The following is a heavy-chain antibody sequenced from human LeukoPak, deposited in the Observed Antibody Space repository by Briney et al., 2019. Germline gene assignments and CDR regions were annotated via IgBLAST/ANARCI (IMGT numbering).Heavy chain of an antibody. Sequence: SETLSLTCTVSGGSISSYYWSWIRQPPGKGLEWIGYIYYSGSTNYNPTLKSRVTISVDTSKNQFSLKLSSVTAAHTAVYYCATTYGDYAFDYWGQGTLVTVSS. D-gene: IGHD4-17*01. CDR1: GGSISSYY. CDR2: IYYSGST. CDR3: ATTYGDYAFDY. V-gene: IGHV4-59*01. J-gene: IGHJ4*02.